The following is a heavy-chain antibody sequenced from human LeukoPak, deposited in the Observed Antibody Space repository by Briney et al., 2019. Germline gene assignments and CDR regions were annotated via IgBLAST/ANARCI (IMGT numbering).Heavy chain of an antibody. CDR2: INHSGST. CDR1: GGSFSGYY. D-gene: IGHD3-22*01. CDR3: ARAEDSSGYYGTNFDY. J-gene: IGHJ4*02. V-gene: IGHV4-34*01. Sequence: PSETLSLTCAVYGGSFSGYYWSWIRQPPGKGLEWIGEINHSGSTNYNPSLKSRVTISVDTSKNQFSLKLNSVTAAGTAVFYCARAEDSSGYYGTNFDYWGQGTLVTVSS.